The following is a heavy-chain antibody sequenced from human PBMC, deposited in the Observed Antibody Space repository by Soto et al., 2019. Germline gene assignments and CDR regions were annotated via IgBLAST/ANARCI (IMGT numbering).Heavy chain of an antibody. Sequence: GGSLRLSCAASGFTFTDAWINWVRQAPGQGLEWLSYITNSGSITYHADSVKGRFIVSRDNAKNSLYLQMNSLRAEDTALYYCARGLTAVATNAFDIWGQGTMVTVSS. D-gene: IGHD4-17*01. J-gene: IGHJ3*02. CDR1: GFTFTDAW. V-gene: IGHV3-48*01. CDR2: ITNSGSIT. CDR3: ARGLTAVATNAFDI.